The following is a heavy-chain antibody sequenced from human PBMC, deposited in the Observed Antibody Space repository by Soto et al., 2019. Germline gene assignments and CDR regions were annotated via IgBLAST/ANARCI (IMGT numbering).Heavy chain of an antibody. CDR3: ARANDILTGYYYNWFDP. CDR2: IYYSGST. CDR1: GGSISSGGYY. Sequence: SETLSLTCTVSGGSISSGGYYWSWIRQHPGKGLEWIGHIYYSGSTYYNPSLKSRVTISVDTSKNQFSLKLSSVTAADTAVYYCARANDILTGYYYNWFDPWGQGTLVTVSS. V-gene: IGHV4-31*03. D-gene: IGHD3-9*01. J-gene: IGHJ5*02.